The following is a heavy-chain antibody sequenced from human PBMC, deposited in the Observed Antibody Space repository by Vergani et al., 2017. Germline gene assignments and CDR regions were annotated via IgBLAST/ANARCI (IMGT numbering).Heavy chain of an antibody. CDR1: GYTFTSYY. J-gene: IGHJ4*02. Sequence: QVQLVQSGAEVKKPGASVKVSCKASGYTFTSYYMHWVRQAPGQGLEWMGIINPSGGSTSYAQKFQGRGTMTRDTSTSTVYMELSSLRSEDTAVYYCARTIVPATDFDYWGQGTLVTVSS. D-gene: IGHD2-2*01. CDR2: INPSGGST. V-gene: IGHV1-46*01. CDR3: ARTIVPATDFDY.